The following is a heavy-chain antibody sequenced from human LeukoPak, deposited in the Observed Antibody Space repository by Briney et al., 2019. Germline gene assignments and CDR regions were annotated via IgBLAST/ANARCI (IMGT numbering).Heavy chain of an antibody. J-gene: IGHJ4*02. D-gene: IGHD3-22*01. CDR2: INHSGST. V-gene: IGHV4-34*01. CDR3: ARPYYYDSSGRGLYFDY. Sequence: SETLSLTCAVYGGSFSGYYWSWIRQPPGKGLEWIGEINHSGSTNYNPSLKSRVTISVDTSKNQFSLKLSSVTAADTAVYYCARPYYYDSSGRGLYFDYWGQGTLVTVSS. CDR1: GGSFSGYY.